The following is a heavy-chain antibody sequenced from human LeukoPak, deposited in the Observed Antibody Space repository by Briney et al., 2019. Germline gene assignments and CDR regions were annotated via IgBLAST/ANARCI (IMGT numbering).Heavy chain of an antibody. D-gene: IGHD6-6*01. CDR3: AKGPPYSSSSDFFDY. J-gene: IGHJ4*02. CDR2: ISGSGGST. CDR1: GFTFSSYA. V-gene: IGHV3-23*01. Sequence: GGSLRLSCAASGFTFSSYAMSWVRQASGKGLEGVAAISGSGGSTYYADSVKGRFTISRDNSKNTLYLQMNSLRAEDTAVYYCAKGPPYSSSSDFFDYWGQGTLVTVSS.